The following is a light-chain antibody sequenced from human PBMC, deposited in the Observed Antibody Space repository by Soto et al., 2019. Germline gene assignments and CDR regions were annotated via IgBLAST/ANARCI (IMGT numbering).Light chain of an antibody. J-gene: IGKJ5*01. Sequence: EIVLTQSPATLSVSPGERVTLSCRASQSVRSHLAWYRQRPGQVPRLLIYDASSRATGIPAMFSGTGSGTEFALTIRNLQSEDFAIYYCQQYHSWPPITFGQGTRLEIK. CDR3: QQYHSWPPIT. V-gene: IGKV3-15*01. CDR2: DAS. CDR1: QSVRSH.